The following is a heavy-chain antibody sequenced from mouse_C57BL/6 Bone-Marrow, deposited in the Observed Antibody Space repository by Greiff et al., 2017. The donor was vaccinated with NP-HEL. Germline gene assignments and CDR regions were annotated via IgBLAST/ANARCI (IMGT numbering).Heavy chain of an antibody. D-gene: IGHD2-1*01. CDR3: ARVFYGNYWYFDV. CDR2: INPSTGGT. CDR1: GYSFTSYY. J-gene: IGHJ1*03. Sequence: EVQLQQSGPELVKPGASVKISCKASGYSFTSYYMNWVKQSPEKSLEWIGEINPSTGGTTYNQKFKAKATLTVDKSSSTAYMQLKSLTSEDSAVYYCARVFYGNYWYFDVWGTGTTVTVSS. V-gene: IGHV1-42*01.